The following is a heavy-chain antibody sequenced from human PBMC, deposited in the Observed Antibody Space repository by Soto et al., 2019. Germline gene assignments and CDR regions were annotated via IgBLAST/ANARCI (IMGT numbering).Heavy chain of an antibody. Sequence: LQESGPGLVKHSQTLSLTCFVSGYSITAGGYYWRWLRHHPGKGLEWIGSFYSSGGIIYIPSLRIRVSISGDTSSNQFSMSLSSVTAAHTARYYCARMYSSGSGWFHPWGQGNLVTVSS. D-gene: IGHD6-19*01. CDR3: ARMYSSGSGWFHP. J-gene: IGHJ5*02. CDR1: GYSITAGGYY. V-gene: IGHV4-31*03. CDR2: FYSSGGI.